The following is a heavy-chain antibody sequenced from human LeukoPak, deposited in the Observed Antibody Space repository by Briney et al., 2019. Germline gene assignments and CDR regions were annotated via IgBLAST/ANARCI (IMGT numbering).Heavy chain of an antibody. CDR1: GFTFNNYG. CDR3: AKASLGVAKSYLDY. V-gene: IGHV3-30*02. D-gene: IGHD5-12*01. Sequence: GGSLRLSCVASGFTFNNYGMNWVRQAPSKGLEWVSFTTFDGTIKYYGDSVKGRFSISRDNTKNTLYLQMNSLRPEDTAVYFCAKASLGVAKSYLDYWGQGTLVAVPS. CDR2: TTFDGTIK. J-gene: IGHJ4*02.